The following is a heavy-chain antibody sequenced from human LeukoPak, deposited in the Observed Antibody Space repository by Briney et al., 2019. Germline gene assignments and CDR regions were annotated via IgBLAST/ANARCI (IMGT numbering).Heavy chain of an antibody. J-gene: IGHJ4*02. CDR3: AKDQEGVVVVAAFDY. V-gene: IGHV3-23*01. Sequence: GGSLRLSCAASGFSFNTYAMSWVRQAPGKGLEWVSAISGSGGSTYYADSVKGRFTISRDNSKNTLYLQMNSLRAEDTAVYYCAKDQEGVVVVAAFDYWGQGTLVTVSS. CDR1: GFSFNTYA. D-gene: IGHD2-15*01. CDR2: ISGSGGST.